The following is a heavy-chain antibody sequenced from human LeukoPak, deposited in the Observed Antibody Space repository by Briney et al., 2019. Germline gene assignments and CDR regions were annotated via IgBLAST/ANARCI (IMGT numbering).Heavy chain of an antibody. Sequence: GGSLRLSCVGSGITISRYWMHRVRQAPGKGLVWVSRINTDGNTRNYADSVKGRFTISRDDAKNTMYLQMNSLRAEDTAVYYCGRGRNTAASEWGQGILVTVSS. J-gene: IGHJ4*02. CDR3: GRGRNTAASE. V-gene: IGHV3-74*01. CDR1: GITISRYW. CDR2: INTDGNTR. D-gene: IGHD5-18*01.